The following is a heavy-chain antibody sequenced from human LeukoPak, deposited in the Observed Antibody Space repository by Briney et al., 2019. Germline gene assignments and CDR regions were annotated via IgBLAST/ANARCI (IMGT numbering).Heavy chain of an antibody. J-gene: IGHJ5*02. CDR1: VYTFTSYY. CDR2: INPSGGNP. CDR3: AREGRSSTSYYWFDH. Sequence: GSSVKVSCKASVYTFTSYYMHWVGQAPGQGLEWMGIINPSGGNPSYAQKFQGRVTMNRDMSTSTVYIEVSSLRSEDTAVYYCAREGRSSTSYYWFDHWGQGTLVTVSS. V-gene: IGHV1-46*01. D-gene: IGHD2-2*01.